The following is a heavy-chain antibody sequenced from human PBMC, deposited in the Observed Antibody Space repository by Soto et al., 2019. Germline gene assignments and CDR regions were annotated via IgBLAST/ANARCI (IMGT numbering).Heavy chain of an antibody. J-gene: IGHJ4*02. CDR1: GGSITGYY. D-gene: IGHD3-10*01. V-gene: IGHV4-59*08. Sequence: QVQLQESGPGLVKPSETLSLTCTVSGGSITGYYWSWIRQPPGKTLEWIGNIYDSGSTNYNPSLMSRVTISGDTSKNQFALTLRSLTAAHTAMYYCARHYYGAGSYVAYWGQGSLVTVSS. CDR3: ARHYYGAGSYVAY. CDR2: IYDSGST.